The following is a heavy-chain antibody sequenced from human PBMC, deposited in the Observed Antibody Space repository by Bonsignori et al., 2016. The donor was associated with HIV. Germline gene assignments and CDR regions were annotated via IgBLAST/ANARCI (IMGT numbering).Heavy chain of an antibody. Sequence: EVQLVESGGGLVKPGGSLRLSCSASGFTFENYGMNWVRQAPGKGPEWVSYISTSSNFIYYADSVKGRFTISRDNANNSLSLQMSGLRVEDTAVYYCAREISGSYALFDYWGQGTVVT. CDR1: GFTFENYG. V-gene: IGHV3-21*01. D-gene: IGHD3-10*01. CDR2: ISTSSNFI. J-gene: IGHJ4*02. CDR3: AREISGSYALFDY.